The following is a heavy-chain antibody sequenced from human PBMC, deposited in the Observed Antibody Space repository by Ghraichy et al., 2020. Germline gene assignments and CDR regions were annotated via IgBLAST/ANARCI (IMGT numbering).Heavy chain of an antibody. CDR1: GFTFSIYS. Sequence: GGSLRLSCAASGFTFSIYSMNWARQAPGKGLEWVSYIRTSSSDVYYADSVRGRFTISRDNAKNSLYLQMNSLRAEDTAVYYCARNPPAGGSSYYGSDYWGRGTLVTVSS. CDR3: ARNPPAGGSSYYGSDY. V-gene: IGHV3-48*01. CDR2: IRTSSSDV. D-gene: IGHD2-15*01. J-gene: IGHJ4*02.